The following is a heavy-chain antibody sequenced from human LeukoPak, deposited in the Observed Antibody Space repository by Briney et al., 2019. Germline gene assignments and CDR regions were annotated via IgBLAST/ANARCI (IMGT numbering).Heavy chain of an antibody. D-gene: IGHD3-10*01. Sequence: ASVKVSCKVSGYTLTELSMHWVRQAPGKGLEWMGGFDPEDGETIYAQKFQGRVTMTEDTSTDTAYMELSSLRSEDTAVYYCATGAYGSGGYYLALSDYYYGMDVWGQGTTVTVSS. CDR3: ATGAYGSGGYYLALSDYYYGMDV. V-gene: IGHV1-24*01. J-gene: IGHJ6*02. CDR2: FDPEDGET. CDR1: GYTLTELS.